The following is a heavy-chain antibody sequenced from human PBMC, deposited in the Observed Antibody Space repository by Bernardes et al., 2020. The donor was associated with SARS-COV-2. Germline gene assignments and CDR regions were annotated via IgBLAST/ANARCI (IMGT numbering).Heavy chain of an antibody. V-gene: IGHV1-18*01. CDR2: IGTDNGDT. CDR1: GYTFSNYG. D-gene: IGHD6-13*01. CDR3: ARESPVAAAALPLDI. J-gene: IGHJ4*02. Sequence: ASVKVSCKASGYTFSNYGISWVRRAPGQGLEWMGWIGTDNGDTNYAQKFQGRVTMTTDTSTSTAYMELRSLKSDDTAMYYCARESPVAAAALPLDIWGQGTLVTVSS.